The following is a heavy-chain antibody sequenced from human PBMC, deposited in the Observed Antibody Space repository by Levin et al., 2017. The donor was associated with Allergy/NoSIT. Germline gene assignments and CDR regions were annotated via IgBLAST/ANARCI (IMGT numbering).Heavy chain of an antibody. CDR2: INAGNGNT. D-gene: IGHD3-3*01. CDR3: ARGSRLRFLIPYYFDY. V-gene: IGHV1-3*01. Sequence: ASVKVSCKASGYTFTSYAMHWVRQAPGQRLEWMGWINAGNGNTKYSQKFQGRVTITRDTSASTAYMELSSLRSEDTAVYYCARGSRLRFLIPYYFDYWGQGTLVTVSS. CDR1: GYTFTSYA. J-gene: IGHJ4*02.